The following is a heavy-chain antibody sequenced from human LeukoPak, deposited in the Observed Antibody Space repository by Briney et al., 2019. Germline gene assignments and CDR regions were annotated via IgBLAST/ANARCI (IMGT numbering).Heavy chain of an antibody. CDR3: ARLDPGITMVRGVIITDYYYYYGMDV. Sequence: SETLSLTCTVSGGSISSSSYYWGWIRQPPGKGLEWIGSIYYSGSTYYNASLKSRVTISVDTSKNQFSLKLSSVTAADTAVYYCARLDPGITMVRGVIITDYYYYYGMDVWGQGTTVTVSS. J-gene: IGHJ6*02. D-gene: IGHD3-10*01. CDR2: IYYSGST. V-gene: IGHV4-39*01. CDR1: GGSISSSSYY.